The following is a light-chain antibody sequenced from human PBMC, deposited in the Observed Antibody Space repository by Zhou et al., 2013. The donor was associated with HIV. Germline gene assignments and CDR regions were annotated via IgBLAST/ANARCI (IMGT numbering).Light chain of an antibody. CDR2: AAS. CDR1: QSISNY. Sequence: DIQMTQSPSSLSASIGDRVIITCRASQSISNYLCWYQQKPGKAPKLLIYAASSLQSGVPSRFSGSGSGTDFILSISRLQPEDFAFYSCQQTSSVPRTFGQGT. J-gene: IGKJ1*01. V-gene: IGKV1-39*01. CDR3: QQTSSVPRT.